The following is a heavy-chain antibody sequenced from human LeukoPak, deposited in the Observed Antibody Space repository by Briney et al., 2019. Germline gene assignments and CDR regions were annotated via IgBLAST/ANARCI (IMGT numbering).Heavy chain of an antibody. Sequence: GASVKVSCKASGYTFASYYMHWVRQAPGQGLEWMGIINPSGGSTSYAQKFQGRVTMIRDTSTSTVYMELSSLRSEDTAVYYCARDLVGATDYWGQGTLVTVSS. CDR3: ARDLVGATDY. J-gene: IGHJ4*02. CDR2: INPSGGST. V-gene: IGHV1-46*01. CDR1: GYTFASYY. D-gene: IGHD1-26*01.